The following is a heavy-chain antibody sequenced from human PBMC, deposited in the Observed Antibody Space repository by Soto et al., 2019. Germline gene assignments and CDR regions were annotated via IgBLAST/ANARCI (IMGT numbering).Heavy chain of an antibody. Sequence: EVQLLESGGGLVQPGVSLRLSCAASGFNFSSYAMSWVRQAPGKGLEWVSATSGSGGSTYYADSVKGRFTISRDNSKNTLYLQMNSLRAEDTAVYYCAKDSRPVWFGELYVWGKGTTDTDSS. J-gene: IGHJ6*04. CDR2: TSGSGGST. CDR1: GFNFSSYA. CDR3: AKDSRPVWFGELYV. D-gene: IGHD3-10*01. V-gene: IGHV3-23*01.